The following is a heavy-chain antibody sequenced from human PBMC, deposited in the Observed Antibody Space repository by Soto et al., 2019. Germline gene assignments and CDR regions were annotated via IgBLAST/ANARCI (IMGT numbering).Heavy chain of an antibody. D-gene: IGHD6-13*01. CDR2: ISGSGGST. Sequence: PGGSLRLSCAASGFTFSSYAMSWVRQAPGKGLEWVSAISGSGGSTYYADSVKGRFTISRDNSKNTLYLQMNSLRAEDTAVYYCAKGCGKLIAAAGTQTHYYFDYWGQGTLVTVSS. CDR3: AKGCGKLIAAAGTQTHYYFDY. V-gene: IGHV3-23*01. CDR1: GFTFSSYA. J-gene: IGHJ4*02.